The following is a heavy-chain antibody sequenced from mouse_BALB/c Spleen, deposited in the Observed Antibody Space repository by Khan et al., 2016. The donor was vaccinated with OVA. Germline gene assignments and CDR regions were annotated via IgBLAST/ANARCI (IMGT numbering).Heavy chain of an antibody. CDR2: INTYTGEP. CDR3: ARPPYFSYVMDY. CDR1: GYTFTNYG. D-gene: IGHD2-10*01. Sequence: QIQLVQSGPELKKPGETVTISCKATGYTFTNYGMNWVKQAPGKGLKWMGWINTYTGEPTYTDDFKGRFAFSLETSASTAYLQINNLKNEDTATYFCARPPYFSYVMDYWGQGTSVTVSS. J-gene: IGHJ4*01. V-gene: IGHV9-3-1*01.